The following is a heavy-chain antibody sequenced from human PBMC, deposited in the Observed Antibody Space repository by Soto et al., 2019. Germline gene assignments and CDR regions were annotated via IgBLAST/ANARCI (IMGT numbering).Heavy chain of an antibody. J-gene: IGHJ4*02. D-gene: IGHD2-15*01. CDR1: GGTFISYA. Sequence: ASVKVSCKASGGTFISYAISWVRQAPGQGLEWMGGIIPIFGTANYAQKFQGRVTITADESTSTAYMELSSLRSEDTAVYYCARTVGYCSGGSCYGDEEFDYWGQGTLVTVSS. CDR3: ARTVGYCSGGSCYGDEEFDY. CDR2: IIPIFGTA. V-gene: IGHV1-69*13.